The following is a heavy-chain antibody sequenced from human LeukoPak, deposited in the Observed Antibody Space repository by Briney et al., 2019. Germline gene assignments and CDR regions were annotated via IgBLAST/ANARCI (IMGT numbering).Heavy chain of an antibody. CDR1: GSSISSGYY. J-gene: IGHJ6*03. V-gene: IGHV4-61*01. CDR2: IYYSGST. D-gene: IGHD3-10*01. CDR3: ARDGDYGSGSEGLYMDV. Sequence: SETLSLTCTVSGSSISSGYYWGWIRQPPGKGLEWIGYIYYSGSTNYNPSLKSRVTISVDTSKNQFSLKLSSVTAADTAVYYCARDGDYGSGSEGLYMDVWGKGTTVTISS.